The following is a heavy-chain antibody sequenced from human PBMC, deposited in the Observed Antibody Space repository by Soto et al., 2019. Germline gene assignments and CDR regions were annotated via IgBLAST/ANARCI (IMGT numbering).Heavy chain of an antibody. V-gene: IGHV3-33*01. Sequence: GGSLRLSCAASGFTFSSYGMHWVRQAPGKGLEWVAVIWYDGSNKYYADSVKGRFTISRDNSKNTLYLQMNSLRAEDTAVYYCARSHGDYVGEDYYMDVWGKGTTVTVS. CDR1: GFTFSSYG. CDR3: ARSHGDYVGEDYYMDV. D-gene: IGHD4-17*01. CDR2: IWYDGSNK. J-gene: IGHJ6*03.